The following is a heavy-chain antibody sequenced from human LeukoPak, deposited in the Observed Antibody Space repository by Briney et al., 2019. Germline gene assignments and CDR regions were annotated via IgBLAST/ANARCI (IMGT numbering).Heavy chain of an antibody. Sequence: GRSLRLSCAASGFTFSSYGMHWVRQAPGKGLEWVAVIWYDGSNKYYADSVKGRFTISRDNSKNTLYLQMNSLRAEDTVVYYCARTPYYYDSSALRDAFDIWGQGTMVTVSS. CDR2: IWYDGSNK. D-gene: IGHD3-22*01. J-gene: IGHJ3*02. V-gene: IGHV3-33*08. CDR1: GFTFSSYG. CDR3: ARTPYYYDSSALRDAFDI.